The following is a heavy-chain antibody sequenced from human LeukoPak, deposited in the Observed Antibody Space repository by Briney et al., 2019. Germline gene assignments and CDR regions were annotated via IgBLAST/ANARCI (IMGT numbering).Heavy chain of an antibody. D-gene: IGHD3-22*01. V-gene: IGHV1-2*02. J-gene: IGHJ4*02. CDR1: GYTFTGYY. Sequence: ASVKVSCKASGYTFTGYYMHWVRQAPGQGLEWMGWINPNSGGTNYAQKFQGRVTITRDTSASTAYMELSSLRSEDMAVYYCAREGYDSSVGYWGQGTLVTVSS. CDR3: AREGYDSSVGY. CDR2: INPNSGGT.